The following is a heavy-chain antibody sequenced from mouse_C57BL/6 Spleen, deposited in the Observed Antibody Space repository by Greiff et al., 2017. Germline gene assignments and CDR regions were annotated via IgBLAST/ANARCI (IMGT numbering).Heavy chain of an antibody. V-gene: IGHV14-1*01. CDR2: IDPEDGDT. D-gene: IGHD2-4*01. J-gene: IGHJ3*01. Sequence: EVQLQQSGAELVRPGASVKLSCTASGFNIKDYYMHWVKQRPEQGLEWIGRIDPEDGDTEYAPKFQGKATMTADTSSNTAYLQLSSLTSEDTAVYYCTSIYYDYDGDAYWSQGTLVTVSA. CDR1: GFNIKDYY. CDR3: TSIYYDYDGDAY.